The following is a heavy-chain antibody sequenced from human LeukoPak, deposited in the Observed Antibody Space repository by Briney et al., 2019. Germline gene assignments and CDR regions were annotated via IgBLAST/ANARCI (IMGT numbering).Heavy chain of an antibody. V-gene: IGHV3-30*18. CDR3: AKAYGGYESHYYYYYGMDV. CDR2: ISYDGSNK. Sequence: GGSLRLSCAASGFTFSSYGMHWVRQAPGKGLEWVAVISYDGSNKYYADSVKGRFTISRDNSKNTLYLQMNSLRAEDTAVYYCAKAYGGYESHYYYYYGMDVWGQGTTVTVSS. J-gene: IGHJ6*02. D-gene: IGHD5-12*01. CDR1: GFTFSSYG.